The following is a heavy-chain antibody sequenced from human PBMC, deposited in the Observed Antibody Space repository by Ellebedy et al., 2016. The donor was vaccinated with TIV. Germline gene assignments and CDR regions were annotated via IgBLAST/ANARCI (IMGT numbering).Heavy chain of an antibody. CDR1: GGSFRVYY. V-gene: IGHV4-34*01. Sequence: SETLSLTXAVYGGSFRVYYWSWIRQPPGKGLEWIGEINRSGNTNYNPSLKSRVTISVDTSKNQFSLKLSSVTAADTAVYYCARLSDLYDSSGHYSFQHWGQGTLVTVSS. CDR3: ARLSDLYDSSGHYSFQH. D-gene: IGHD3-22*01. J-gene: IGHJ1*01. CDR2: INRSGNT.